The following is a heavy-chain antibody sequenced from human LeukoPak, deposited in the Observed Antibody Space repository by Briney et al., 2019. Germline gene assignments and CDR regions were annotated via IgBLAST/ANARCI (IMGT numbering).Heavy chain of an antibody. CDR3: ARDQAVAGNYYYYMDV. V-gene: IGHV4-59*01. Sequence: SETLSLTCTVSGGSIGSYYWSWIRQPPGKGLEWIGFIFYSGTTNYNPSLKSRVTISVDTSKNQFSLKLSSVTAADTAVYYCARDQAVAGNYYYYMDVWGKGTTVTVSS. D-gene: IGHD6-19*01. CDR1: GGSIGSYY. J-gene: IGHJ6*03. CDR2: IFYSGTT.